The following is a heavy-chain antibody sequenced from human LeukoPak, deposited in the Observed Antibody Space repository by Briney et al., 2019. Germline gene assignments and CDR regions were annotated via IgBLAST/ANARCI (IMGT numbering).Heavy chain of an antibody. Sequence: ASVKVSCKASGYTFTGYYIHWVRQAPGQGLEWVGWINANSGGTHSAQKFQGRVTMTRDTSISTAYMELSRLRSDDTAVFYCAESHSSSLDLDYWGQGTLVTVSS. D-gene: IGHD6-13*01. V-gene: IGHV1-2*02. CDR3: AESHSSSLDLDY. CDR1: GYTFTGYY. J-gene: IGHJ4*02. CDR2: INANSGGT.